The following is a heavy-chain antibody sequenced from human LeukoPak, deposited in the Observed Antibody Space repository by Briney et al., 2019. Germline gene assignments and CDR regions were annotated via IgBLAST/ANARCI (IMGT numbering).Heavy chain of an antibody. CDR1: GDSISSSDFY. Sequence: SETLSLTCTVSGDSISSSDFYWGWIRRPPGKGLEWIALINYSGRTFYNPSLESRVTISVDMSKNQFSLRLNSVTAADTAVYYCARRRKDLNWFVPWGQGTLVTVSS. CDR3: ARRRKDLNWFVP. V-gene: IGHV4-39*01. CDR2: INYSGRT. J-gene: IGHJ5*02.